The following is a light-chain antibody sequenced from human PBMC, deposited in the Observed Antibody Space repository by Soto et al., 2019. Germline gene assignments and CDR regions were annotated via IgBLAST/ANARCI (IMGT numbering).Light chain of an antibody. CDR1: QSISSN. CDR3: QQYDSYRT. Sequence: ETVMTQSPATLSVSPGERATLSCRASQSISSNLAWYQQKPGRAPRLLIYGASNRATDIPTRFSGSGSGTEFTLTISSLQPDDFATYYCQQYDSYRTFGQGTKVDIK. V-gene: IGKV3-15*01. CDR2: GAS. J-gene: IGKJ1*01.